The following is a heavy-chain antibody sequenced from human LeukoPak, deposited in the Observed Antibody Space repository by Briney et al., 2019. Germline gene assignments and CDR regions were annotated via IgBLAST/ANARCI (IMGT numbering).Heavy chain of an antibody. CDR2: IKSKTDGGTT. V-gene: IGHV3-15*01. D-gene: IGHD3-10*01. Sequence: PGGSLRLSCAASGFTFSNAWMSWVHQAPAKGLEWVGRIKSKTDGGTTDYAAPVKGRFTISRDDSKNTLYLQMNSLKTEDTAVYYCTTAPQLIAWFGELLWVDYWGQGTLVTVSS. CDR1: GFTFSNAW. J-gene: IGHJ4*02. CDR3: TTAPQLIAWFGELLWVDY.